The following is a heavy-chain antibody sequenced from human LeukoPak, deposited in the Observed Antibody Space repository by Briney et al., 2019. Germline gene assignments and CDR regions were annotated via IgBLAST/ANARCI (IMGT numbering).Heavy chain of an antibody. J-gene: IGHJ4*02. CDR1: GYGFTTYW. D-gene: IGHD5-24*01. CDR3: ARQVDGYNSFDY. V-gene: IGHV5-51*01. Sequence: GESLKISCKGSGYGFTTYWIALVRQMPGKGLEWMGIIYPGDFDTRYSPPFQGQVTISADKSINTAYLQWSSLKASDTAIYYCARQVDGYNSFDYWGQGTLVTVSS. CDR2: IYPGDFDT.